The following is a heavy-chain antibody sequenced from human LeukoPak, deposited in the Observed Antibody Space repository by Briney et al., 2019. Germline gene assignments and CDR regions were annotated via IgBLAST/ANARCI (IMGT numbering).Heavy chain of an antibody. CDR3: AGNYYGSGSYYSEDRY. V-gene: IGHV4-61*02. Sequence: PSETLSLTCTVSGGSISSGSYYWSWIRQPAGKGLEWTGRIYTSGSTNYNPSLKSRVTISVDTSKNQFSLKLSSVTAADTAVYYCAGNYYGSGSYYSEDRYWGQGTLVTVSS. J-gene: IGHJ4*02. CDR2: IYTSGST. D-gene: IGHD3-10*01. CDR1: GGSISSGSYY.